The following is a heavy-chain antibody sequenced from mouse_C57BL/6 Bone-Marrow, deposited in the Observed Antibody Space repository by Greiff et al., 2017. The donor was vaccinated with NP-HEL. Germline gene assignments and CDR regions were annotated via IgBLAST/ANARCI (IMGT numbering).Heavy chain of an antibody. CDR3: GLAWFAY. Sequence: EVQLQQSGPELVKPGASVKISCKASGYTFTDYYMNWVKQSHGKSLEWIGDINPNNGGTSYNQKFKGKATLTVDKSSSTAYMELRSLTSEDSAVYYCGLAWFAYWGQGTLVTVSA. CDR1: GYTFTDYY. V-gene: IGHV1-26*01. CDR2: INPNNGGT. J-gene: IGHJ3*01.